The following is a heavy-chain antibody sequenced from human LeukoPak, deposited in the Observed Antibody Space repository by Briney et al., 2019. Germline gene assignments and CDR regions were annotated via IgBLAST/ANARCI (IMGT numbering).Heavy chain of an antibody. CDR1: GGPFRNFG. J-gene: IGHJ6*04. V-gene: IGHV1-69*13. Sequence: ASVKVSCKTSGGPFRNFGINWVRQAPGQGLEWMGVLIPMFGVPIYAETFRGRVTIAADELATTVYMDLRSLRSDDTAVYYCATWAGDVWGKGTTVTVSS. CDR3: ATWAGDV. CDR2: LIPMFGVP.